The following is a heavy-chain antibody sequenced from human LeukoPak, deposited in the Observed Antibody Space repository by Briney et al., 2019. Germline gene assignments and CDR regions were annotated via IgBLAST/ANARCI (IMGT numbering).Heavy chain of an antibody. CDR1: GYTFTSYG. CDR2: ISVYNGDT. CDR3: ARHGIAVVDY. Sequence: GASVKVSCKVSGYTFTSYGISWVRQAPGQGLEWMGWISVYNGDTNYAQKFQGRVTMTTDTSTSTAYMELRSLRSDDTAVYYCARHGIAVVDYWGQGTLVTVSS. V-gene: IGHV1-18*01. D-gene: IGHD6-19*01. J-gene: IGHJ4*02.